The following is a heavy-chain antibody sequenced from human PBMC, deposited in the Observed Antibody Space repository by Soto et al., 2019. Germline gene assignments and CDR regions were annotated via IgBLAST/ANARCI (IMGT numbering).Heavy chain of an antibody. D-gene: IGHD6-19*01. CDR2: IIPIFGTA. J-gene: IGHJ6*02. CDR1: GGTFSSYA. Sequence: SVEVSCRASGGTFSSYAISWVRQAPGQGLEWMGGIIPIFGTANYAQKFQGRVTITADESTSTAYMELSSLRSEDTAVYYCASGLSYSSGWYALYYGMDVWGQGTTVTVSS. CDR3: ASGLSYSSGWYALYYGMDV. V-gene: IGHV1-69*13.